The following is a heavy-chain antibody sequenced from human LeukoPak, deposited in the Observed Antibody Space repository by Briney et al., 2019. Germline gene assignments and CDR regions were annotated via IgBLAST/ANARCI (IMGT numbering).Heavy chain of an antibody. V-gene: IGHV4-4*07. J-gene: IGHJ4*02. Sequence: PSETLSLTCTVSDDSINDYYWSWIRQPAGKGLEWIGCIYTTGSTNYNPSLKSRVTMSIDMSKNQFSLNLSSVTAADTAVYYCARGGEWSYDYWGQGTLVTVSS. CDR1: DDSINDYY. CDR2: IYTTGST. CDR3: ARGGEWSYDY. D-gene: IGHD3-3*01.